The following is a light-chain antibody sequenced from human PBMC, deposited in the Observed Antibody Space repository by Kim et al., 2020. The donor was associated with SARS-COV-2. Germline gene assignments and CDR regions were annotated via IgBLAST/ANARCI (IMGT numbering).Light chain of an antibody. CDR1: SVSSY. CDR3: QQRNNWFT. J-gene: IGKJ5*01. Sequence: SVSSYLAWYQQKPGQAPRLLIYDASNRATGIPARFSGSGSGTDFTLIISSLEPEDFAFYYCQQRNNWFTFGQGTRLEIK. CDR2: DAS. V-gene: IGKV3-11*01.